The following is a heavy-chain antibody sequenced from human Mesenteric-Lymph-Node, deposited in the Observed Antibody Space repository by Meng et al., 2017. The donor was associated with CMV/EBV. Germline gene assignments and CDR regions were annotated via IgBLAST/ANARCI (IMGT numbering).Heavy chain of an antibody. J-gene: IGHJ4*02. CDR3: ARGSSVSYYY. CDR1: GFTFSSYW. Sequence: GESLKISCAASGFTFSSYWMSWVRQAPGKGLEWVANIKQDGSEKYYVDSVKGRSTISRDNAKNSLYVQMNSLRAEDTAVCYCARGSSVSYYYWGQGTLVTVSS. CDR2: IKQDGSEK. D-gene: IGHD1-26*01. V-gene: IGHV3-7*01.